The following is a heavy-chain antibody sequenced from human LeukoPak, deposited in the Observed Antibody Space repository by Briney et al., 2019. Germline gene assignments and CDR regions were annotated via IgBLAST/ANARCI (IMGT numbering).Heavy chain of an antibody. CDR2: VSGNGAYT. D-gene: IGHD2-2*01. Sequence: GGSLRLSCAASGFTFSSYAMSWVRQPPGKGLEWVSTVSGNGAYTYHADSVKGRFTISRDNSKDTLYLQMHSLRVEDTAIYYCAKDLFCTSTSCSNWFDPWGQGTLVTVSS. CDR1: GFTFSSYA. V-gene: IGHV3-23*01. CDR3: AKDLFCTSTSCSNWFDP. J-gene: IGHJ5*02.